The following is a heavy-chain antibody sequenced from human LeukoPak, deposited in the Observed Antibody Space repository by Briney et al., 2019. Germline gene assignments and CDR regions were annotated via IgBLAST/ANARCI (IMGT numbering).Heavy chain of an antibody. V-gene: IGHV3-48*01. CDR1: GFTFSSYE. CDR3: AREGGFWSGYYRHYYYYMDV. J-gene: IGHJ6*03. Sequence: PGGSLRLSCAASGFTFSSYEMNWVRQAPGKGLEWVSYISSSSSTIYYADSVKGRFTISRDNAKNSLYLQMNSLRAEDTAVYYCAREGGFWSGYYRHYYYYMDVWGKGTTVTVSS. D-gene: IGHD3-3*01. CDR2: ISSSSSTI.